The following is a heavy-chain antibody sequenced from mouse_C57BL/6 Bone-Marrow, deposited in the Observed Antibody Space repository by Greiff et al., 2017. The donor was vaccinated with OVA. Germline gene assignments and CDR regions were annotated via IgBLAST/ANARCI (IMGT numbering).Heavy chain of an antibody. CDR1: GFTFSSYA. Sequence: DVKLVESGGGLVKPGGSLKLSCAASGFTFSSYAMSWVRQTPEKRLEWVATISDGGSYTYYPDNVKGRFTISRDNAKNNLYLQMSHLKSEDTAMYYCARDGFITTAYYAMDYWGQGTSVTVSS. CDR2: ISDGGSYT. J-gene: IGHJ4*01. V-gene: IGHV5-4*01. CDR3: ARDGFITTAYYAMDY. D-gene: IGHD1-1*01.